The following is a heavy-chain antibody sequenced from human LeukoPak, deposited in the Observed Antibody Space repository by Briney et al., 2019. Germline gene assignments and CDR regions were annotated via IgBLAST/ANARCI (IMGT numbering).Heavy chain of an antibody. Sequence: ASVKVSCKASGYTFTSYYMHWVRQAPGQGLEWMGIINPSGGSTSYAQKFQGRVTITADESTSTAYMELSSLRSEDTAVYYCARELELLTSGSYYYGMDVWGQGTTVTVSS. CDR2: INPSGGST. CDR1: GYTFTSYY. V-gene: IGHV1-46*01. CDR3: ARELELLTSGSYYYGMDV. D-gene: IGHD1-7*01. J-gene: IGHJ6*02.